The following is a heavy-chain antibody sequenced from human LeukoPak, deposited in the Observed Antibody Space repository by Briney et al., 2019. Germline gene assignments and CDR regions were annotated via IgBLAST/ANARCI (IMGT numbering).Heavy chain of an antibody. J-gene: IGHJ4*02. CDR2: IKSKTDGGTT. CDR3: TTDGRGWFGELLG. D-gene: IGHD3-10*01. V-gene: IGHV3-15*07. CDR1: GFTFSNAW. Sequence: PGGSLRLSCAASGFTFSNAWMNWVRQAPGKGLEWVGRIKSKTDGGTTDYAAPVKGRFTISRDDSKNTLYLQMNSLKTEDTAMYYCTTDGRGWFGELLGWGQGTLVTVSS.